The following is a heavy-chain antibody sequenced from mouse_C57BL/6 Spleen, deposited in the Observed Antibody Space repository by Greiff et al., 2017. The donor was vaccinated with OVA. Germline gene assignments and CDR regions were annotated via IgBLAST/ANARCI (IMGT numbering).Heavy chain of an antibody. V-gene: IGHV1-4*01. J-gene: IGHJ4*01. D-gene: IGHD2-10*02. CDR3: ARGSIYYAMDY. CDR1: GYTFTSYT. CDR2: INPSSGYT. Sequence: VQRVESGAELARPGASVKMSCKASGYTFTSYTMHWVKQRPGQGLEWIGYINPSSGYTKYNQKFKDKATLTADKSSSTAYMQLSSLTSEDSAVYYCARGSIYYAMDYWGQGTSVTVSS.